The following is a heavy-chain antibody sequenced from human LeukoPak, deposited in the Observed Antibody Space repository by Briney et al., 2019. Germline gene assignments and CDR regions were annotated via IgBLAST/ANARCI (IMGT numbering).Heavy chain of an antibody. J-gene: IGHJ4*02. Sequence: QAGGSLRLSCAASGFTFSSYGMHWVRQAPGKGLEWVAVIWYDGSNKYYADSVKGRFTISRDNSKNTLYLQMNSLRAEDTAVYYCARGPDVYYYDSSGYYGDYWGQGTLVTVSS. CDR2: IWYDGSNK. CDR3: ARGPDVYYYDSSGYYGDY. CDR1: GFTFSSYG. V-gene: IGHV3-33*01. D-gene: IGHD3-22*01.